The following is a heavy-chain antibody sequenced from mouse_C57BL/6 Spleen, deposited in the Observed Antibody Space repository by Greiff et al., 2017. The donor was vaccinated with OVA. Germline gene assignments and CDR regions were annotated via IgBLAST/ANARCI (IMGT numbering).Heavy chain of an antibody. CDR1: GYTFTDYY. CDR3: ARRGGIYSKAFDY. Sequence: EVQLQQSGPVLVKPGASVKMSCKASGYTFTDYYMNWVKQSHGKSLEWIGVINPYNGGTSYNQKFKGKATLTVDKSSSTAYMELNSLTSEDSAVYAGARRGGIYSKAFDYWGQGTTLTVSS. V-gene: IGHV1-19*01. CDR2: INPYNGGT. J-gene: IGHJ2*01. D-gene: IGHD2-5*01.